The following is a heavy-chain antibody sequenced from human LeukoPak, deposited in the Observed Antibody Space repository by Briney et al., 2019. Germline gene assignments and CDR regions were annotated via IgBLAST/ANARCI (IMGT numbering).Heavy chain of an antibody. CDR3: ARRSASTYYDFWSGHTFDP. J-gene: IGHJ5*02. CDR1: GYSFTSYW. D-gene: IGHD3-3*01. CDR2: IYPGDSDT. Sequence: GESLKISCKGSGYSFTSYWIGWVRQMPGKGLEWMGIIYPGDSDTRYSPSFQGQVTISADKSISTAYLQWSSLKASDTAMYYCARRSASTYYDFWSGHTFDPWGQGTLVTVSS. V-gene: IGHV5-51*01.